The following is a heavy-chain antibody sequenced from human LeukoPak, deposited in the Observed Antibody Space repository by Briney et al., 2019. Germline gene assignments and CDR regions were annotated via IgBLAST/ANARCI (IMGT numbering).Heavy chain of an antibody. CDR2: ISAYNGNT. CDR3: ARGLFSVTTFHGMDV. Sequence: ASVKVSCTASGYTFTSYGISWVRQAPGQGVEWMGWISAYNGNTNYAQKLQGRVTMTTDTSTSTAYMELRSLRSDDTAVYYCARGLFSVTTFHGMDVWGQGTTVTVSS. V-gene: IGHV1-18*01. D-gene: IGHD4-17*01. CDR1: GYTFTSYG. J-gene: IGHJ6*02.